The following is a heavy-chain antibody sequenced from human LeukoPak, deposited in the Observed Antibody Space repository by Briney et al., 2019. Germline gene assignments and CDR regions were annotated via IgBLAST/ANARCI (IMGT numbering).Heavy chain of an antibody. CDR2: IYYSGST. J-gene: IGHJ4*02. CDR3: ARHVYYDSSDYPDY. D-gene: IGHD3-22*01. CDR1: GGSISSSSYY. V-gene: IGHV4-39*01. Sequence: SETLSLTCTVSGGSISSSSYYWGWIRPPPGKGLEWYGCIYYSGSTYYNPSLQARVTISVDTSKNHLSLSPVSVAATDASVYYCARHVYYDSSDYPDYWGQGTLVTVSS.